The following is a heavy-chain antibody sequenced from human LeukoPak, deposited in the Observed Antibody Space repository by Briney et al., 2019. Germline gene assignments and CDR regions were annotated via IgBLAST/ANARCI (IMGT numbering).Heavy chain of an antibody. CDR3: ATAFYFDSSGPYWYFDL. Sequence: GGSLRLSCAASGSTFTTYAMNWVRQAPGKGLEWVSVISGSGGSTYYADSVKGRFTISRDNSKNTLYLEVNSRRAEDTAVYYCATAFYFDSSGPYWYFDLWGRGTLVTVSS. J-gene: IGHJ2*01. V-gene: IGHV3-23*01. D-gene: IGHD3-22*01. CDR2: ISGSGGST. CDR1: GSTFTTYA.